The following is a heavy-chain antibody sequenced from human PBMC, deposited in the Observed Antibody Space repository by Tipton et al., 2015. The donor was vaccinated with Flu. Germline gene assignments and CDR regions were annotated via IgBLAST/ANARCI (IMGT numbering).Heavy chain of an antibody. J-gene: IGHJ6*02. CDR3: ARGTTMVRGVIITDYYYGMDV. D-gene: IGHD3-10*01. CDR1: GYTFTGYY. V-gene: IGHV1-2*04. Sequence: QLVQSGAEVKKPGASVKVSCKASGYTFTGYYMHWVRQAPGQGLEWMGWINPNSGGTNYAQKFQGWVTMTRDTFISTAYMELSRLRSDDTAVYYCARGTTMVRGVIITDYYYGMDVWGQGTTVTVSS. CDR2: INPNSGGT.